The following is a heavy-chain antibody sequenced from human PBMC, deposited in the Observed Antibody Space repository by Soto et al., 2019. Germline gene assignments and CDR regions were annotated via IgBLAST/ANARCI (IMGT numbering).Heavy chain of an antibody. D-gene: IGHD3-3*01. Sequence: GGSLRLSCAASGFTFSSYGMHWVRQAPGKGLEWVAVIWYDGSNKYYADSVKGRFTISRDNSKNTLFLQMNSLRAEDTAVYYCASAESYDFWSAFYQGGFDYWGQGTLVTVSS. V-gene: IGHV3-33*01. J-gene: IGHJ4*02. CDR1: GFTFSSYG. CDR2: IWYDGSNK. CDR3: ASAESYDFWSAFYQGGFDY.